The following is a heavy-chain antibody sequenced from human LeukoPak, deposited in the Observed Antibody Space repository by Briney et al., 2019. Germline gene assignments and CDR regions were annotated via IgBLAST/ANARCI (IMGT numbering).Heavy chain of an antibody. J-gene: IGHJ6*02. CDR2: ISYDGSNK. CDR3: AREEVLVDDNYYYCGMDV. Sequence: GRSLRLSCAASGFTFSSYAMHWVRQAPGKGLEWAAVISYDGSNKYYADSVKGRFTISRDNSKNTLYLQMNSLRAEDTAVYYCAREEVLVDDNYYYCGMDVWGQGTTVTVSS. D-gene: IGHD3-3*01. V-gene: IGHV3-30-3*01. CDR1: GFTFSSYA.